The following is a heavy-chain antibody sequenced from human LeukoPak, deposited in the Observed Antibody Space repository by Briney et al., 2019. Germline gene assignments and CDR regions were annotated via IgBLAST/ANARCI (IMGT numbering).Heavy chain of an antibody. CDR1: GFTFSSYA. D-gene: IGHD3-22*01. CDR3: ARAGPPYYYDSSGYPEEYNWFDP. V-gene: IGHV3-23*01. J-gene: IGHJ5*02. Sequence: PGGSLRLSCAASGFTFSSYAMSWVRQAPGKGLEWVSAISGSGGSTYYADSVKGRFTISRDNSKNTLYLQMNSLRAEDTAVYYCARAGPPYYYDSSGYPEEYNWFDPWGQGTLVTVSS. CDR2: ISGSGGST.